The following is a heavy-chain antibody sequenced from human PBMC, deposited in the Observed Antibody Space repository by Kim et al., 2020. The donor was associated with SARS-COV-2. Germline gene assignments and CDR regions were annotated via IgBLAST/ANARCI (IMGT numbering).Heavy chain of an antibody. Sequence: SVKVSCKASGCTLSSYAISWVRQAPGQGLEWMGGIIPIFGTANYAQKFQGRVTITADESTSTAYMELSSLRSEDTAVYYCARGLYSSSWYGSPFDYWGQGTLVTVSS. D-gene: IGHD6-13*01. CDR2: IIPIFGTA. J-gene: IGHJ4*02. V-gene: IGHV1-69*13. CDR1: GCTLSSYA. CDR3: ARGLYSSSWYGSPFDY.